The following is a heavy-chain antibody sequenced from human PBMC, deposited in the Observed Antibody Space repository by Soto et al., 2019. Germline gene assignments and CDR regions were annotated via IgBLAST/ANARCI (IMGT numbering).Heavy chain of an antibody. CDR3: AREPVWGDYYGMDV. D-gene: IGHD1-20*01. CDR2: INHSGST. Sequence: PSETLSLTCAVYGGSFSGYYWSWIRQPPGKGLEWIGEINHSGSTNYNPSLKSRVTISVDTSKNQFSLKLSSVTAADTAVYYCAREPVWGDYYGMDVWGQGTTVTVSS. CDR1: GGSFSGYY. J-gene: IGHJ6*02. V-gene: IGHV4-34*01.